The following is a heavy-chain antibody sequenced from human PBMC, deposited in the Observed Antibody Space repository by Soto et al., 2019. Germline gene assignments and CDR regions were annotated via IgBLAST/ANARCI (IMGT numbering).Heavy chain of an antibody. CDR3: ATIGGIVGATDAFDI. CDR2: INSDGSST. D-gene: IGHD1-26*01. J-gene: IGHJ3*02. CDR1: GFTFSSYW. V-gene: IGHV3-74*01. Sequence: GGSLRLSCAASGFTFSSYWMHWVRQAPGKGLVWVSRINSDGSSTSYADSVKGRFTISRDNAKNTLYLQMNSLRAEDTAVYYCATIGGIVGATDAFDIWGQGTMVTVSS.